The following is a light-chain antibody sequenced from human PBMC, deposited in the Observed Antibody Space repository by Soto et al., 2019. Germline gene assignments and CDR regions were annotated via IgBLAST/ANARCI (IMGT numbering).Light chain of an antibody. CDR3: LHYGTAQWT. V-gene: IGKV3-15*01. Sequence: EIVLTQSPATLSMSPGERATLSCRASQSVITKLAWYQQKPGLAPRLLIYDASTRTIGTPDRFSGSGSGTEFTLTISSLQSEDFAMYYCLHYGTAQWTFGQGTKV. CDR2: DAS. J-gene: IGKJ1*01. CDR1: QSVITK.